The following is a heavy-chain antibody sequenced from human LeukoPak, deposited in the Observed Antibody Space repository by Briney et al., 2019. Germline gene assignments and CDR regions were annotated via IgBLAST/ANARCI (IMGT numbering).Heavy chain of an antibody. V-gene: IGHV3-23*01. CDR3: ARMGYYDRSGFSDY. D-gene: IGHD3-22*01. CDR1: GFTFSTYA. J-gene: IGHJ4*02. Sequence: PGGSLRLSCAASGFTFSTYAMNWVRQAPGKGLEWVSAINDNGGSTYYADSVKGRLTISRDNSKNTLYLQLNSLRAEDTAVYYCARMGYYDRSGFSDYWGQRTLVTVSS. CDR2: INDNGGST.